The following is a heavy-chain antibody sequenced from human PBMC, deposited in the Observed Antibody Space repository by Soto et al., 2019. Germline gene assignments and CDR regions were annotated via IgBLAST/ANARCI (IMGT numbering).Heavy chain of an antibody. V-gene: IGHV3-33*01. CDR3: ARDEGDFWSVPGSG. J-gene: IGHJ4*02. D-gene: IGHD3-3*01. Sequence: PGGSLRLSCAASGFTFSSYSMHWVRQAPGTGLEWVAVIWYDGSNKYYADSVKGRFTISRDNSKNTLYLQMNSLRAEDTAVYYCARDEGDFWSVPGSGWGQGT. CDR2: IWYDGSNK. CDR1: GFTFSSYS.